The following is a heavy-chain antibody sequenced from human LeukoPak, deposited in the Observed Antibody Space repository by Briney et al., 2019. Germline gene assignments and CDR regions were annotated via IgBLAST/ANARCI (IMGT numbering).Heavy chain of an antibody. J-gene: IGHJ3*02. Sequence: ASVKVSCKAFGYTFTSYGITWVRQAPGQGLEWMGWISAYSGNTNYAQKFQGRVTMTEDTSTDTAYMELSSLRSEDTAVYYCATVEDQWSKDAFDIWGQGTMVTVSS. CDR3: ATVEDQWSKDAFDI. V-gene: IGHV1-18*01. D-gene: IGHD2-15*01. CDR1: GYTFTSYG. CDR2: ISAYSGNT.